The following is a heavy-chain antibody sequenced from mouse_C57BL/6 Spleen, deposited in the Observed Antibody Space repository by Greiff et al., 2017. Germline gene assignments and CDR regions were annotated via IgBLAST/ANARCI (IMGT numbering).Heavy chain of an antibody. CDR2: IHPNSGNT. CDR3: ARDSGSSRFDY. J-gene: IGHJ2*01. D-gene: IGHD1-1*01. Sequence: QVQLQQPGAELVKPGASVKLSCKASGYTFTSSWMHWVKQRPGQGLEWIGMIHPNSGNTNYNEKFKSKATLTVDKSSSTAYMQLSSLTSEDSAVSCCARDSGSSRFDYWGQGTTLTVSA. V-gene: IGHV1-64*01. CDR1: GYTFTSSW.